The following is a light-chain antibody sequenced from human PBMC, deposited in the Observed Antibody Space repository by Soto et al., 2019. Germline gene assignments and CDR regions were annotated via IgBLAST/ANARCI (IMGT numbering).Light chain of an antibody. Sequence: DIQMTQSPSSLSASVGNRVTITCLASQGIRNYLAWYQQRPGKVPELLIYAASTLQSGVPSRFSGSGSGTEFTPTISSLQPEDVAASYCQEYNSAPFTFGPGTKVDIK. CDR3: QEYNSAPFT. V-gene: IGKV1-27*01. J-gene: IGKJ3*01. CDR2: AAS. CDR1: QGIRNY.